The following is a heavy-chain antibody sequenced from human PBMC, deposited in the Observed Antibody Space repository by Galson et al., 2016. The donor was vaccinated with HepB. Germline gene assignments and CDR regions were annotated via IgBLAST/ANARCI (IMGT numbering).Heavy chain of an antibody. J-gene: IGHJ2*01. V-gene: IGHV3-23*01. CDR2: IPGSGSGT. CDR1: GFTFRDYA. D-gene: IGHD6-13*01. Sequence: SLRLSCAASGFTFRDYALTWVRQAPGKGLEWVSGIPGSGSGTYNGGSVKGRFAISRDNSKNTLFLQMNNLRAEETALYYCAKVTRPGISAPRYGMDVWGRGTLVTVSS. CDR3: AKVTRPGISAPRYGMDV.